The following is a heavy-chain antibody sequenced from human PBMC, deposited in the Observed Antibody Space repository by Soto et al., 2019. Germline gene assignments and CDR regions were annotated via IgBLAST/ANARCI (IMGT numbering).Heavy chain of an antibody. CDR1: GFTFSNYG. V-gene: IGHV3-33*01. Sequence: QVQLVESGGGVVQPGRSLRLSCAGSGFTFSNYGMHWVRQAPGKGREWVAVIWYDGSNKYYADSVKGGFTTSRDNSKHTLYLQMNRLRAEDTAVYYCASAADYYGSGSYLVDHWGQGTLVTVSS. D-gene: IGHD3-10*01. J-gene: IGHJ4*02. CDR2: IWYDGSNK. CDR3: ASAADYYGSGSYLVDH.